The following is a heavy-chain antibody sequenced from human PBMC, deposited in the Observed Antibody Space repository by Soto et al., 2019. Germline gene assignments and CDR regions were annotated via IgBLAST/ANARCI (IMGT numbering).Heavy chain of an antibody. CDR2: ISYDGSYK. CDR3: ARGAGIAVAGTSFAY. J-gene: IGHJ4*02. V-gene: IGHV3-30-3*01. D-gene: IGHD6-19*01. Sequence: QVQLVESGGGVVQPGRSLRLSCAASGFTFSSYSIHWVRQAPGKGLEWVAVISYDGSYKYYADSVKGRFTISRDNSKNTLYLQMNSLRAEDTAVYYCARGAGIAVAGTSFAYWGQGTLVTVSS. CDR1: GFTFSSYS.